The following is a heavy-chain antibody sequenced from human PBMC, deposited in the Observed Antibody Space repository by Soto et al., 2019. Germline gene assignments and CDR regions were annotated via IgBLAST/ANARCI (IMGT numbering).Heavy chain of an antibody. Sequence: PGGSLILSCAASGFTFSSYGMHWVRQAPGKGLEWVAVISYDGSNKYYADSVKGRFTISRDNSKNTLYLQMNSLRAEDTAVYYCAKDLEYSGYGKCDYWGQGTLVTVSS. CDR1: GFTFSSYG. J-gene: IGHJ4*02. CDR2: ISYDGSNK. CDR3: AKDLEYSGYGKCDY. V-gene: IGHV3-30*18. D-gene: IGHD5-12*01.